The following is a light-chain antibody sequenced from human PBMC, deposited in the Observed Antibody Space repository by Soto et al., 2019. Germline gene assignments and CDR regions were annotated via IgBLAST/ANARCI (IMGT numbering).Light chain of an antibody. CDR1: SSDVGGYNS. CDR2: NVS. J-gene: IGLJ1*01. Sequence: QSALTQPPSASGSPGQSVTISCTGTSSDVGGYNSVSWYQQHPGKAPKLMIYNVSNRPSGVSDRFSGSKSGNTASLTISGLQAEDEADYYCSSYTSSNTYVFGTGTKVTVL. CDR3: SSYTSSNTYV. V-gene: IGLV2-14*03.